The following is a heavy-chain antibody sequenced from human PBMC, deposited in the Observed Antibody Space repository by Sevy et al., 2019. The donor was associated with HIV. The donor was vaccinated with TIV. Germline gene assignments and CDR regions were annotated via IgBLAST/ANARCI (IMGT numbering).Heavy chain of an antibody. CDR3: ARDYTYRSWTPRDGMDV. CDR2: INAGNGNT. V-gene: IGHV1-3*01. D-gene: IGHD3-16*01. Sequence: ASVKVSCKASGYTFTSYAMHWVRQAPGQRLEWMGWINAGNGNTKYSQKFQGRVTITRDTSASTAYMELSSLRSEDTAVYYCARDYTYRSWTPRDGMDVWGQGTTVTVSS. J-gene: IGHJ6*02. CDR1: GYTFTSYA.